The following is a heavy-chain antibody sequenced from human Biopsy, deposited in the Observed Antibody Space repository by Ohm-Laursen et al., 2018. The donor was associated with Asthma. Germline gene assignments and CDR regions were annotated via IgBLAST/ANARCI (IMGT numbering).Heavy chain of an antibody. CDR1: GDSFGNYA. CDR3: ARGYSGSDRIVYYYSGLEV. D-gene: IGHD5-12*01. Sequence: SSVKVSCKASGDSFGNYAISWVRQAPGQGLEWMGGLIPVLGTPDHAQMFEGRVTITADGSTSTAYMELSSLSSEDTAVYYCARGYSGSDRIVYYYSGLEVWGQGTTVTVSS. CDR2: LIPVLGTP. V-gene: IGHV1-69*01. J-gene: IGHJ6*02.